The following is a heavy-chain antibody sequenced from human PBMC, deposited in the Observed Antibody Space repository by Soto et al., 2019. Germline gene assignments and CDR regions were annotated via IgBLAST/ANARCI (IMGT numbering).Heavy chain of an antibody. D-gene: IGHD6-6*01. Sequence: SLTCTVSDRSVSSNSFFWGGSRQPPGRGLEWTGSIYDSENPYYNPTLKTRVSISVDMSNNRFSLKMNSVTAADTAVYYCARQEYSRPRYPRLDPWGQGTPVPGSS. CDR3: ARQEYSRPRYPRLDP. J-gene: IGHJ5*02. CDR2: IYDSENP. CDR1: DRSVSSNSFF. V-gene: IGHV4-39*01.